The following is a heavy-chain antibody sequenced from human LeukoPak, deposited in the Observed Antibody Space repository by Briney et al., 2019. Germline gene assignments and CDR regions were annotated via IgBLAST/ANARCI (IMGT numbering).Heavy chain of an antibody. CDR1: GFTFSSYG. V-gene: IGHV3-33*01. Sequence: PGGSLRLSCAASGFTFSSYGMHWVRQAPGKGLEWVAVIWYDGSNKYYADSVKGRFTISRDNSKNTLYLQMNSLRAEDTAVYYCARLSGYDFWFDPWGQGTLVTVSS. D-gene: IGHD5-12*01. CDR3: ARLSGYDFWFDP. CDR2: IWYDGSNK. J-gene: IGHJ5*02.